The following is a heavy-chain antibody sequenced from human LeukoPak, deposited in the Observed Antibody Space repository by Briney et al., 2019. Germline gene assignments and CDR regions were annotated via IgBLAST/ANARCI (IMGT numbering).Heavy chain of an antibody. J-gene: IGHJ4*02. D-gene: IGHD4-23*01. CDR3: AKDQGTTVVTPLTAFDY. CDR2: ISYDGSNK. CDR1: GFTFSSYG. Sequence: GGSLRLSCAASGFTFSSYGMHWVRQAPGKGLEWVAVISYDGSNKYYADFVKGRFTISRDNSKNTLYLQMNSLRAEDTAVYYCAKDQGTTVVTPLTAFDYWGQGTLVTVSS. V-gene: IGHV3-30*18.